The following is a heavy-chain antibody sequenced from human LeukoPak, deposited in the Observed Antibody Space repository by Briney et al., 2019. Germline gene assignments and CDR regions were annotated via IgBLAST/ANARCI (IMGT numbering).Heavy chain of an antibody. CDR2: IWYDGSNK. CDR3: ASSPSYCSGGSCYPNWFDP. CDR1: GFTFSSYG. J-gene: IGHJ5*02. Sequence: PGGSLRLSCAASGFTFSSYGMHWVRQAPGKGLEWVAVIWYDGSNKYYADSVKGRFTISRDNSKNTLYLQMNSLRAEDTAVYYCASSPSYCSGGSCYPNWFDPWGQGTLVTVSS. D-gene: IGHD2-15*01. V-gene: IGHV3-33*01.